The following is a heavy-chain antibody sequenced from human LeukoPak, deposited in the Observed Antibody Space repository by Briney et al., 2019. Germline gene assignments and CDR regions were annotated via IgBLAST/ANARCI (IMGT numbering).Heavy chain of an antibody. CDR1: GFTFSSYS. Sequence: GGSLRLSCAASGFTFSSYSMNWVRQAPGKGLEWVSSLSSSGTYIYYADSVKGRFTISRDNGKNSLYLQMNSLRAEDTAVYYCARISSSSWYDGPTDYYYMDVWGKGTTVTVSS. J-gene: IGHJ6*03. CDR2: LSSSGTYI. CDR3: ARISSSSWYDGPTDYYYMDV. V-gene: IGHV3-21*01. D-gene: IGHD6-13*01.